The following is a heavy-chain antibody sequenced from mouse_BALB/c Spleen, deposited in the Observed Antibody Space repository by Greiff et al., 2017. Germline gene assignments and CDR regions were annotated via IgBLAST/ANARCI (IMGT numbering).Heavy chain of an antibody. CDR3: ARGSTVVATDY. J-gene: IGHJ2*01. V-gene: IGHV1-55*01. Sequence: VQLQQPGAELVKPGTSVKLSCKASGYNFTSYWLNWVKLRPGQGLEWIGDIYPGSGSTNYNEKFKSKATLTVDTSSSTAYMQLSSLASEDSALYYCARGSTVVATDYWGQGTTLTVSS. CDR1: GYNFTSYW. CDR2: IYPGSGST. D-gene: IGHD1-1*01.